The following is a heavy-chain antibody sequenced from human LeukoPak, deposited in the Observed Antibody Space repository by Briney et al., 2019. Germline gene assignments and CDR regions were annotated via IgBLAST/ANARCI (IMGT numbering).Heavy chain of an antibody. CDR1: GFTFSNAW. D-gene: IGHD6-19*01. CDR3: TTDLAAGTVDY. CDR2: IKSKTDGGTT. Sequence: KPGGSLRLSCAASGFTFSNAWMSWVRQAPGKGLEWVGRIKSKTDGGTTDYAAPVKGRFTISRDDSKNTRYLQMNSLKTEDTAVYYCTTDLAAGTVDYWGQGTLVTVSS. J-gene: IGHJ4*02. V-gene: IGHV3-15*01.